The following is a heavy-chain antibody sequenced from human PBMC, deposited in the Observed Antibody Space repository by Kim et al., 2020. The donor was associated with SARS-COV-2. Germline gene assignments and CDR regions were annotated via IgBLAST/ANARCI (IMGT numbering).Heavy chain of an antibody. CDR3: TTIRGVIPGY. D-gene: IGHD3-10*01. CDR2: T. V-gene: IGHV3-15*01. Sequence: TDCAAPVKSRFTISRDESKNTLYLQMSSLTSEDTAVYYCTTIRGVIPGYWGQGTLVTVSS. J-gene: IGHJ4*02.